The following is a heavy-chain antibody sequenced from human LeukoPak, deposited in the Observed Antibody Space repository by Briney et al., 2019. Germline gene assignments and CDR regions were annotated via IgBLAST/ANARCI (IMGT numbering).Heavy chain of an antibody. CDR3: ARLDGGSTGYFDH. D-gene: IGHD2-15*01. V-gene: IGHV4-38-2*02. CDR2: IYHSGST. CDR1: GYSISSGYS. J-gene: IGHJ4*02. Sequence: SETLSLTCSVSGYSISSGYSWGWIRQPPGKGLEWIGNIYHSGSTYYNPSLKSRVTISVDTSKNQFSLKLSSVTAADTAVYYCARLDGGSTGYFDHWGQGTLVTVSS.